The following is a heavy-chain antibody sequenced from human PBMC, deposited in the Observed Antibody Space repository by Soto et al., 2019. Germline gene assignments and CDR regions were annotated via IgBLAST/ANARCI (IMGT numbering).Heavy chain of an antibody. CDR3: ARGSHSTTWYGGQFDY. CDR2: VSSSTYI. J-gene: IGHJ4*02. CDR1: GFTFISYT. D-gene: IGHD6-13*01. V-gene: IGHV3-21*01. Sequence: GGSLRLSCAASGFTFISYTMNWVRQAPGKGLEWVSSVSSSTYIYYADSVKGRFTISRDNAKNSLYLQMNSLRAEDTAIYYCARGSHSTTWYGGQFDYWGQGTLVTVSS.